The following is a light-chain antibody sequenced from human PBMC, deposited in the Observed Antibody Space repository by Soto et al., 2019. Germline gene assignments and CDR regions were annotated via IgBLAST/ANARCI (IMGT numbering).Light chain of an antibody. CDR2: DAS. J-gene: IGKJ1*01. Sequence: EIVMTQSPATLSVSPGERATLSCRASQSVSSNLAWYQQKPGQAPRLLIYDASTRATDIPTRFSGSGSGTEFSLTISSLQSEDFAVYYCQHYNSWPTLGQGTKVEIK. CDR3: QHYNSWPT. V-gene: IGKV3-15*01. CDR1: QSVSSN.